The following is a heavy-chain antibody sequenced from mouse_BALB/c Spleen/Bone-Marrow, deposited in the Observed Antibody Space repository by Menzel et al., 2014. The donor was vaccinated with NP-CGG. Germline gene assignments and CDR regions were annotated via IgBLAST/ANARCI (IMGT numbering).Heavy chain of an antibody. J-gene: IGHJ2*01. CDR3: ARQDITAASDY. CDR1: GYSFISYW. Sequence: QVQLQQSGAELVRPGTSVKLSCKASGYSFISYWMNWVKQRPGEGLEWIDTIHPSDGETRLNQKFKDKATLTVDKSSSTVYMQFSSPSSEDSAVYYCARQDITAASDYWGQGTTLTVSS. D-gene: IGHD1-2*01. CDR2: IHPSDGET. V-gene: IGHV1-61*01.